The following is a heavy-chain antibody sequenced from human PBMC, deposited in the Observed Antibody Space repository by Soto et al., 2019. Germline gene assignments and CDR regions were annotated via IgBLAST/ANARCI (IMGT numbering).Heavy chain of an antibody. J-gene: IGHJ4*02. CDR2: ISYDGSDT. D-gene: IGHD3-16*01. CDR1: GFNFGREA. Sequence: QMQLVESGGGAVQPGRSLRLSCAASGFNFGREAKSWVRQDPGKGLEWVASISYDGSDTLYTDSVKGRFTISRDNSKSTLDLQMNSLRPEDTAVYYCAKDWGLGMWGQGTLVTVSS. CDR3: AKDWGLGM. V-gene: IGHV3-30-3*01.